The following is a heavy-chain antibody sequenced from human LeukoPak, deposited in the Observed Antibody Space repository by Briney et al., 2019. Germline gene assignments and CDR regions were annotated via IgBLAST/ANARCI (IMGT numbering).Heavy chain of an antibody. CDR1: GGTFSSYA. J-gene: IGHJ3*02. Sequence: SAKVSCKASGGTFSSYAISWVRQAPGQGLEWMGGIIPIFGTANYAQKFQGRVTITADESTSTAYMELSSLRSEDTAVYYCARGPTYYYDSSGYPDAFDIWGQGTMVTVSS. D-gene: IGHD3-22*01. V-gene: IGHV1-69*13. CDR3: ARGPTYYYDSSGYPDAFDI. CDR2: IIPIFGTA.